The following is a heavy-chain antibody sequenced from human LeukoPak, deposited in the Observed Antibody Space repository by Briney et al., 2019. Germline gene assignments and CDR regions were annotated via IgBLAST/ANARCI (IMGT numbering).Heavy chain of an antibody. D-gene: IGHD3-22*01. CDR1: GFTFSSYA. J-gene: IGHJ6*02. V-gene: IGHV3-23*01. Sequence: GGSLRLSCAASGFTFSSYAMSWVRQAPGKGLEWVSAISGSGGSTYYADSVKGRFTISRDNSKNTLYLQMNSLRAEDTAVYYCAKVQKVVMVLYYYGMDVWGQGTTVTVSS. CDR2: ISGSGGST. CDR3: AKVQKVVMVLYYYGMDV.